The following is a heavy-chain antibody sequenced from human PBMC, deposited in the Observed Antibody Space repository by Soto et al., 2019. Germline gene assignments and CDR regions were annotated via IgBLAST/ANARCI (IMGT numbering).Heavy chain of an antibody. J-gene: IGHJ6*02. D-gene: IGHD6-6*01. CDR2: IIPIFGTA. V-gene: IGHV1-69*13. CDR1: GGTFSSYA. CDR3: ARPHIAARPDYYYGMDV. Sequence: ASVKVSCKASGGTFSSYAISWVRQAPGQGLEWMGGIIPIFGTANYAQKFQGRVTITADESTSTAYMELSSLRSEDTAVYYCARPHIAARPDYYYGMDVWGQGTTVTVSS.